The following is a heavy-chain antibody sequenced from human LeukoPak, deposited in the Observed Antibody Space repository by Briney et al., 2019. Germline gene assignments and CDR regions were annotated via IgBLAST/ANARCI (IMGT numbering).Heavy chain of an antibody. V-gene: IGHV4-39*01. CDR3: ARGVLAVAGTSDY. CDR2: IYYSGST. J-gene: IGHJ4*02. Sequence: SETLSLTCTVSGGSISSSSYYWGWIRQPPGKGLEWIGSIYYSGSTYYNPSLKSRVTISVDTSKNQFSLKLSSVTAADTAVYYCARGVLAVAGTSDYWGQGTLVTVSS. CDR1: GGSISSSSYY. D-gene: IGHD6-19*01.